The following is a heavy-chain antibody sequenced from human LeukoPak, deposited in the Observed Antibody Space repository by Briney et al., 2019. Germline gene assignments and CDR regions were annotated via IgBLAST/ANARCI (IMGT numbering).Heavy chain of an antibody. Sequence: PGVSLRLSCAASGFTFNTYTMKWVRQATGKGLEWVSSITANSTAKYSADSVSGRFTISRDNGKNFRYLKMNSLRAEDTAVYYCARTYYDILTGYNPYFDYWGQGILVTVSS. CDR2: ITANSTAK. V-gene: IGHV3-21*01. J-gene: IGHJ4*02. D-gene: IGHD3-9*01. CDR3: ARTYYDILTGYNPYFDY. CDR1: GFTFNTYT.